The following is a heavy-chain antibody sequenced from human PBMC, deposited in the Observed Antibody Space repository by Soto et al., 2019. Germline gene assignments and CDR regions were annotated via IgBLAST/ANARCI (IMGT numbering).Heavy chain of an antibody. CDR1: GFTFSSYA. V-gene: IGHV3-23*01. D-gene: IGHD6-19*01. CDR3: AKLFPGIAVAGKHPLFDY. J-gene: IGHJ4*02. CDR2: ISGSGGST. Sequence: GGSLRLSCAASGFTFSSYAMSWVRQAPGKGLEWVSAISGSGGSTYYADSVKGRFTISRDNSKNTLYLQMNSLRAEDTAVYYCAKLFPGIAVAGKHPLFDYWGQGTLGTVSS.